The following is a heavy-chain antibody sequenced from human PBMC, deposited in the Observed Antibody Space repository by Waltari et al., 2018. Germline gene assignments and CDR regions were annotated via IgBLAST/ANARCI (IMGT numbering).Heavy chain of an antibody. D-gene: IGHD6-13*01. V-gene: IGHV4-59*01. Sequence: QVQLQESGPGLVKPSETLSLTCTVSGGSISSYYWSWIRQPPGKGLEWIGYIYYSGSTNYNPSLKSRVTISVDTSKNQFSLKLSSVTAADTAVYYCARAAAGLYYFDYWGQGTLVTVSS. J-gene: IGHJ4*02. CDR2: IYYSGST. CDR3: ARAAAGLYYFDY. CDR1: GGSISSYY.